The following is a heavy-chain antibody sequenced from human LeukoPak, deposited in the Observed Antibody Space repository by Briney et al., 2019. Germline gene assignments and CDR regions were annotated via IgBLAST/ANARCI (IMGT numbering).Heavy chain of an antibody. CDR2: INPNSGGT. CDR3: ARGRSSSWYRVWYFDY. J-gene: IGHJ4*02. V-gene: IGHV1-2*02. D-gene: IGHD6-13*01. CDR1: GYTFTGYY. Sequence: ASVPVSCKASGYTFTGYYMHWLRQAPGQGLAGMGWINPNSGGTNYAQKFQGRVTMTRDTSISTAYMELSRLRSDDTAVYYCARGRSSSWYRVWYFDYWGQGTLVTVSS.